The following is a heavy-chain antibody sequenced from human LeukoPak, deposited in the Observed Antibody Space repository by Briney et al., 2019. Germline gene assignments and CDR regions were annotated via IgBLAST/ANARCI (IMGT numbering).Heavy chain of an antibody. V-gene: IGHV3-9*01. CDR3: AKDSSAYYDSSGYHDY. D-gene: IGHD3-22*01. CDR1: GFTFDDYA. Sequence: PGGSLRLSCAASGFTFDDYAMHWVRQAPGKGLEWVSGISWNSDSIGYADSVKGRFTISRDNAKNSLYLQMNSLRAEDTALYYCAKDSSAYYDSSGYHDYWGQGTLVTVSS. CDR2: ISWNSDSI. J-gene: IGHJ4*02.